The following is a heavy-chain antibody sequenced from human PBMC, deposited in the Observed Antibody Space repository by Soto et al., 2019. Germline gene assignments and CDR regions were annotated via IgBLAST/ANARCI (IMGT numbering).Heavy chain of an antibody. D-gene: IGHD4-17*01. CDR1: GGSFSGYY. Sequence: TSETLSLTCAVYGGSFSGYYWSWIRQPPGKGLEWIGEINHSGSTNYNPSLKSRVTISVDTSKNQFSLKLSSVTAADTAVYYCAREGGMTTAFDYWGQGTLVTVSS. CDR2: INHSGST. CDR3: AREGGMTTAFDY. J-gene: IGHJ4*02. V-gene: IGHV4-34*01.